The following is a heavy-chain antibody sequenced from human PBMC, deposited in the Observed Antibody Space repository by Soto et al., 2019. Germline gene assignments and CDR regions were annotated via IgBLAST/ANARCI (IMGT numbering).Heavy chain of an antibody. Sequence: TGESLKISCKASGYIIKNYWIGWVRQMPGQGLEWTGIIFPDDSDTRYGPSFQGHVTISVDKSISTAYVQWSSLKASDSAIYYCFRGGVTSRTFDYWGQGTLVTVSS. V-gene: IGHV5-51*01. CDR3: FRGGVTSRTFDY. CDR2: IFPDDSDT. CDR1: GYIIKNYW. J-gene: IGHJ4*02. D-gene: IGHD3-16*01.